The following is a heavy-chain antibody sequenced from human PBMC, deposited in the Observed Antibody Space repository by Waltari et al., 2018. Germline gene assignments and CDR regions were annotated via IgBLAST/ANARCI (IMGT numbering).Heavy chain of an antibody. CDR2: IYHSGST. CDR1: GFTFRRIW. CDR3: ARVDQTYQLPDY. D-gene: IGHD2-2*01. Sequence: VQLVESGGGLVQPGGSLRRSCAVSGFTFRRIWWCGVRQPPGKGLEWIGEIYHSGSTNYNPSLKSRVTISVDKSKNQFSLKLSSVTAADTAVYYCARVDQTYQLPDYWGQGTLVTVSS. J-gene: IGHJ4*02. V-gene: IGHV4-4*02.